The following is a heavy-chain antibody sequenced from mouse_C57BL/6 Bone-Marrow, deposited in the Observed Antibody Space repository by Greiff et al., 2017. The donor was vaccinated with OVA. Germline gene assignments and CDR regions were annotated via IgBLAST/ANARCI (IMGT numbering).Heavy chain of an antibody. V-gene: IGHV5-4*01. D-gene: IGHD1-1*01. Sequence: EVNLVESGGGLVKPGGSLKLSCAASGFTFSSYALSWVRQTPEKRLEWVATISDGGSSTYYPDNVKGRFTISRVNAKNNLYLQMSHLKSEDTAMYYGAREGHYYGSSYRYYFDYWGQGTTRTVSS. CDR3: AREGHYYGSSYRYYFDY. J-gene: IGHJ2*01. CDR1: GFTFSSYA. CDR2: ISDGGSST.